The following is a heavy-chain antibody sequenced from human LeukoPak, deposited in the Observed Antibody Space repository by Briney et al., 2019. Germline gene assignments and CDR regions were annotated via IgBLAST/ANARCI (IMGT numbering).Heavy chain of an antibody. J-gene: IGHJ4*02. Sequence: ASVKVSCKASGYSFTSYDLNWVRQATGRGLEWMGWMNPNRANTGYAQKFQGRVTMTMNTSISTAYMELSSLRSEDTAMYYCARASQRVVNNDYWGQGTLVTVSS. V-gene: IGHV1-8*01. CDR2: MNPNRANT. D-gene: IGHD3-22*01. CDR3: ARASQRVVNNDY. CDR1: GYSFTSYD.